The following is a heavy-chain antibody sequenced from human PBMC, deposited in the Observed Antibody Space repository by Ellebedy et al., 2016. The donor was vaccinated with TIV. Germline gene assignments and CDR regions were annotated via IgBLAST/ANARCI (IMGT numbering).Heavy chain of an antibody. D-gene: IGHD2-15*01. CDR1: GFTFSDYA. CDR3: AKLAGVHPWYFDY. J-gene: IGHJ4*02. Sequence: GESLKISCAASGFTFSDYAMSWVRQAPGRGLEWVSTIIKSGDTTYYADSVKGRFTISRDNSKTTLSLQMNSLRAEDTAVYYCAKLAGVHPWYFDYWGQGTLVTVSS. CDR2: IIKSGDTT. V-gene: IGHV3-23*01.